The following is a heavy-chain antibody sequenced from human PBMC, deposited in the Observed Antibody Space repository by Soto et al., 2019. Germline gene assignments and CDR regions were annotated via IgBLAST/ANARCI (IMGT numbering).Heavy chain of an antibody. Sequence: ASETLSLTCAVNGGSFSGYYWSWIRQPPGKGLEWIGEINHSGSTNYNPSLKSRVAISVDTSKNQFSLKLSSVTAADTAVYYCARVGFNWNDDYYGMDVWGQGTTVT. CDR1: GGSFSGYY. D-gene: IGHD1-20*01. V-gene: IGHV4-34*01. J-gene: IGHJ6*02. CDR3: ARVGFNWNDDYYGMDV. CDR2: INHSGST.